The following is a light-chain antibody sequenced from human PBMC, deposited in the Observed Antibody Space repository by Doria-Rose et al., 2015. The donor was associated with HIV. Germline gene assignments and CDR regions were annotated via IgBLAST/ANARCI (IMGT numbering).Light chain of an antibody. V-gene: IGLV1-40*01. Sequence: QTVVTQEPSVSEAPGQRVTISCTGSSSNIGAGYDVHWYQQLPGTAPKLPIYGNINRPSGVPDRISGSKSGTSASLAITGLQAEDEADYYCQSYDSSLSGYVFGTGTKVTVL. CDR1: SSNIGAGYD. CDR2: GNI. J-gene: IGLJ1*01. CDR3: QSYDSSLSGYV.